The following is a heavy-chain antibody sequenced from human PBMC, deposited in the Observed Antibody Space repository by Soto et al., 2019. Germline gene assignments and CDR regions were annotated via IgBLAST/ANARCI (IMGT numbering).Heavy chain of an antibody. Sequence: GGSLRLSCAASGFTFSNAWMSWVRQAPGKGLEWVGRIKSKTDGGTTDYAAPVKGRFTISRDDSKNTLYLQMNSLKTEDTAVYYCTTDRGIPIIWMKDYWGQGTLVTVSS. D-gene: IGHD3-3*01. V-gene: IGHV3-15*01. J-gene: IGHJ4*02. CDR2: IKSKTDGGTT. CDR3: TTDRGIPIIWMKDY. CDR1: GFTFSNAW.